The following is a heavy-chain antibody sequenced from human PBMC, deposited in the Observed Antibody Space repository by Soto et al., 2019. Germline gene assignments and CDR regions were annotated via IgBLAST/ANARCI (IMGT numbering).Heavy chain of an antibody. Sequence: ASVKVSCKASGGTFSSYAISWVRQAPGQGLEWMGGIIPIVGTANYAQKFQGRVTITADKSTSTAYMELSSLRSEDTAVYYCARGVYDSVTNFDYWGQGTLVTVSS. V-gene: IGHV1-69*06. D-gene: IGHD5-12*01. CDR1: GGTFSSYA. CDR2: IIPIVGTA. CDR3: ARGVYDSVTNFDY. J-gene: IGHJ4*02.